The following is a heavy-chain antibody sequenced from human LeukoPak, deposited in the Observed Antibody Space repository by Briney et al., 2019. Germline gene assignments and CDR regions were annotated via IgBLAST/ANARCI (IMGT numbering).Heavy chain of an antibody. CDR3: ARTLTTDIDY. D-gene: IGHD4-11*01. Sequence: GESLKISCKGSGYNFTSYWISWVRQMPGKGPEWMGRIDPSDSYTNYSPSFQGHVTISADKSISIAYLQWSSLRASDTAMYYCARTLTTDIDYWGQGTLVTVSS. J-gene: IGHJ4*02. CDR2: IDPSDSYT. V-gene: IGHV5-10-1*01. CDR1: GYNFTSYW.